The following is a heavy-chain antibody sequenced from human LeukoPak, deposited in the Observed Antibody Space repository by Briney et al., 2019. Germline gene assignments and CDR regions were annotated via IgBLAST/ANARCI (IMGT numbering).Heavy chain of an antibody. CDR2: IYTSGST. V-gene: IGHV4-61*09. CDR1: GGSISSGSYY. Sequence: SQTLSLTCTVSGGSISSGSYYWSWIRQPAGKGLEWIGHIYTSGSTNYNPSLKSRVTISVDTSKNQFSLKLSSVTAADAAVYYCARGEAARPVDYWGQGTLVTVSS. J-gene: IGHJ4*02. D-gene: IGHD6-6*01. CDR3: ARGEAARPVDY.